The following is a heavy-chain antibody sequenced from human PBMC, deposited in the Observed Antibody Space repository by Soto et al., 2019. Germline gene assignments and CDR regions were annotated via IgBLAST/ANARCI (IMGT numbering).Heavy chain of an antibody. CDR2: ISSSSSYI. CDR3: ARDTNFERPVAHYYGMDV. D-gene: IGHD1-1*01. CDR1: GFTFSTYS. Sequence: EVQLVESGGGLVRPGGSLRLSCAASGFTFSTYSMNWVRQAPGKGLEWVSSISSSSSYIYYAGSVKGRFTISRDNAKNSLYLQMNSLRAEDTAVYYCARDTNFERPVAHYYGMDVWGQGTTVTVSS. J-gene: IGHJ6*02. V-gene: IGHV3-21*01.